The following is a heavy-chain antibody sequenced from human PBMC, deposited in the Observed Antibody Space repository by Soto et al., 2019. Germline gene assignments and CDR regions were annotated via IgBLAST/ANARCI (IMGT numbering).Heavy chain of an antibody. Sequence: GGSLRLSCAASGFTVSSNYMSWVRQAPGKGLEWVSVIYSGGSTYYADSVKGRFTISRDNSKNTLYLQMNSLRAEDTAVYYCARAVIPGGSSSWPTIQSDNWFDPWGQGTLVTVSS. V-gene: IGHV3-66*01. CDR3: ARAVIPGGSSSWPTIQSDNWFDP. CDR2: IYSGGST. CDR1: GFTVSSNY. D-gene: IGHD6-13*01. J-gene: IGHJ5*02.